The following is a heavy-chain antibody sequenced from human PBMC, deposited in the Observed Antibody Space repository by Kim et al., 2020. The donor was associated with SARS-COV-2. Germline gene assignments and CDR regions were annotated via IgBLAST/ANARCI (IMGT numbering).Heavy chain of an antibody. D-gene: IGHD5-18*01. CDR2: IGAAGDT. V-gene: IGHV3-13*01. Sequence: GGSLRLSCAASGFTFSSYDMHWVRQATGKGLEWVSAIGAAGDTYYPGSVKGRFTISRENAKNSLYRQMNSMRAGDTAVYYCARAGGYSYGYDYWGQGTLVTVSS. CDR1: GFTFSSYD. J-gene: IGHJ4*02. CDR3: ARAGGYSYGYDY.